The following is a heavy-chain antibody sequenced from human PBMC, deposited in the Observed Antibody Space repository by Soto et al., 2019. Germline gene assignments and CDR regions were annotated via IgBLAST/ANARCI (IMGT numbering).Heavy chain of an antibody. Sequence: SETLSLTSAVYGGSFSGYYWSWIRQPPGKGLEWIGEINHSGSTNYNPSLKSRVTISVDTSKNQFSLKLSSVTAAETGVYYCVRASLYCSGGCCYGHRYYYYGMDVWGQGTTVTV. CDR3: VRASLYCSGGCCYGHRYYYYGMDV. CDR1: GGSFSGYY. D-gene: IGHD2-15*01. J-gene: IGHJ6*02. CDR2: INHSGST. V-gene: IGHV4-34*01.